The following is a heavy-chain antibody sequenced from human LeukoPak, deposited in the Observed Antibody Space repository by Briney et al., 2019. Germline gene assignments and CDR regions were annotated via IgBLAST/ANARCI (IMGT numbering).Heavy chain of an antibody. D-gene: IGHD3-22*01. CDR1: GYTFTGFY. CDR2: INPNSGGT. Sequence: PGASVKVSCKASGYTFTGFYIHWVRQAPGQGLEWMGWINPNSGGTNSAKKFQGRVTLTRDTSISTAYMALNRLGSDDTAVYYCARDPPPYYFDRSNALDIWGQGTMVTVSS. CDR3: ARDPPPYYFDRSNALDI. V-gene: IGHV1-2*02. J-gene: IGHJ3*02.